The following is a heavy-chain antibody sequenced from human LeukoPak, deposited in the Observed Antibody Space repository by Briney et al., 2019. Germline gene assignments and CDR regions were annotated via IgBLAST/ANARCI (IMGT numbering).Heavy chain of an antibody. V-gene: IGHV3-30*03. Sequence: TGGSLRLSCAASGFTFSSYGMHWVRQAPGKGLEWVAVISYDGSNKYYADSVKGRFTISRDSSKNTLYLQMNSLRAEDTAVYYCARDRGYYDSSGYYYKGYFDYWGQGTLVTVSS. CDR1: GFTFSSYG. J-gene: IGHJ4*02. CDR3: ARDRGYYDSSGYYYKGYFDY. D-gene: IGHD3-22*01. CDR2: ISYDGSNK.